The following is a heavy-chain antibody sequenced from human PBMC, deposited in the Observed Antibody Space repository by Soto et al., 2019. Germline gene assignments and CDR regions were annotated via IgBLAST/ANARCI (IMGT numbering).Heavy chain of an antibody. Sequence: QLGGSLRLSCAASGFAFNTYWMHWVRQAPGKGLVWVSRIDSGGSSTSYADSVKGRFTISRDNARNTLYLQMNSLRAEDTAVYYCARGRYYGMDVWGQGTTVTVSS. J-gene: IGHJ6*02. CDR3: ARGRYYGMDV. CDR1: GFAFNTYW. CDR2: IDSGGSST. V-gene: IGHV3-74*01.